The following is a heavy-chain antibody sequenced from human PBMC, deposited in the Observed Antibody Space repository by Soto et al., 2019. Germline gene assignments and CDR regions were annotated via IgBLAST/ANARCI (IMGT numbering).Heavy chain of an antibody. V-gene: IGHV3-64D*06. J-gene: IGHJ6*02. CDR2: ISSNGGST. CDR1: GFTFSSYA. D-gene: IGHD2-15*01. Sequence: GGSLRLSCSASGFTFSSYAMHWVRQAPGKGLEYVSAISSNGGSTYYADSVKGRFTISRDNSKNTLYLQMSSLRAEDTAAYYCVKGYCSGGSCYSDYYGMDVWGQGTTVTVSS. CDR3: VKGYCSGGSCYSDYYGMDV.